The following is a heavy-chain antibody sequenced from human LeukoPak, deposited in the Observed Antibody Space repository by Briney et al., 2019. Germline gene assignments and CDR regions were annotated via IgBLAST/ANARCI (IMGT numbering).Heavy chain of an antibody. CDR2: INNEGSST. CDR3: ARDGYYYYMDV. V-gene: IGHV3-74*01. J-gene: IGHJ6*03. Sequence: PGGSLRLSCAASGFTFSNYWMHWVRRAPGKGLVWVSRINNEGSSTSYADSVKGRFTISRDNAKNTLYLQMNSLRAEDTAVYYCARDGYYYYMDVWGKGTTVTVSS. CDR1: GFTFSNYW.